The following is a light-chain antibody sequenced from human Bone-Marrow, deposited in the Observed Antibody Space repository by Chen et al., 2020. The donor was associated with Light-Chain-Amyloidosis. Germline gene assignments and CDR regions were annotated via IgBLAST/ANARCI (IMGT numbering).Light chain of an antibody. CDR3: HLYGRSPPCT. Sequence: EIVLTQSPVTLSLSPGERATLSCRASQSVSSTYLAWYQQKPGQGPRLLIYGASTRATGIPDRFSGSGSGTDFTLTISRLEPEDFAVYYCHLYGRSPPCTFGQGTKLEIK. V-gene: IGKV3-20*01. CDR1: QSVSSTY. CDR2: GAS. J-gene: IGKJ2*02.